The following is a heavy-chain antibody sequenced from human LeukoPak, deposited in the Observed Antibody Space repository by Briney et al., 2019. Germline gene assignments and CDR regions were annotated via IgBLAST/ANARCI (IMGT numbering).Heavy chain of an antibody. Sequence: ASVKVSCKASGGSFTFTSHAISWVRQAPGQGLEWVEGITPIYGSSNYAQKFQGRVTITSDESTRTVYMELSSLRPEDSAVYYCAGFFYDNSGDAFYIWGQGTTVTVSS. CDR2: ITPIYGSS. D-gene: IGHD3-22*01. CDR1: GGSFTFTSHA. J-gene: IGHJ3*02. V-gene: IGHV1-69*13. CDR3: AGFFYDNSGDAFYI.